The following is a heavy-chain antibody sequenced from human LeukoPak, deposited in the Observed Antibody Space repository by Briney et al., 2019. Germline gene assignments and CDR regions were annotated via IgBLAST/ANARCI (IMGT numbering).Heavy chain of an antibody. CDR3: ARHARCSGGSCYGFDP. CDR1: GGSISSSSYY. Sequence: SETLSLTCTVSGGSISSSSYYWGWVRQPPGKGLEWIGSIYYSGSTYYNPSLKSRVTISVDTSKNQFSLKLSSVTAADTAVYYCARHARCSGGSCYGFDPWGQGTLVTVSS. CDR2: IYYSGST. V-gene: IGHV4-39*01. J-gene: IGHJ5*02. D-gene: IGHD2-15*01.